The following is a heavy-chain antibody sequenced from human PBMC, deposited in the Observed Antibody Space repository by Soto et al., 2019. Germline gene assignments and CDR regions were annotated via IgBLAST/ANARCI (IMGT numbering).Heavy chain of an antibody. CDR3: AESQRGHTYGQVYSYGRAL. V-gene: IGHV1-69*12. D-gene: IGHD5-18*01. Sequence: QVQLVQSGAEVKKPGSSVKVSCKASGGTFSSYAISWVRQAPGQGLEWMGGIIPIFGTANYAQKFQGRVTITGNEPTSTAYWELSSWRSGDRAVYYWAESQRGHTYGQVYSYGRALWGKGTTVTFPP. CDR2: IIPIFGTA. CDR1: GGTFSSYA. J-gene: IGHJ6*04.